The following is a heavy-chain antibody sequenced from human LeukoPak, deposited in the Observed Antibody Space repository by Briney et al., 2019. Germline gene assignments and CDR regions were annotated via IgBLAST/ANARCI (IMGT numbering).Heavy chain of an antibody. D-gene: IGHD4-17*01. Sequence: GRSLRLSCAASGFTFSSYGMHRVRQAPGKGLEWVAVISYDGSNKYYADSVKGRFTISRDNSKNTLYLQMNSLRAEDTAVYYCAKDLGHPTVSLDYWGQGTLVTVSS. J-gene: IGHJ4*02. CDR1: GFTFSSYG. CDR3: AKDLGHPTVSLDY. V-gene: IGHV3-30*18. CDR2: ISYDGSNK.